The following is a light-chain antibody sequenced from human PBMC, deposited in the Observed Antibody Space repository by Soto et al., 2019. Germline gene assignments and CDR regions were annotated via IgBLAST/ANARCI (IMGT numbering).Light chain of an antibody. CDR1: NNDVGEYDF. J-gene: IGLJ1*01. CDR3: CSSRDSNPPYV. Sequence: QSALTQPASVSGSPGQSITISCTGINNDVGEYDFVSWYQQHPGKAPKLIIFEATHRPSGVSSRFSGSTSDNTASLTISGLQPEDEADYYCCSSRDSNPPYVFGTGTKLTVL. CDR2: EAT. V-gene: IGLV2-14*01.